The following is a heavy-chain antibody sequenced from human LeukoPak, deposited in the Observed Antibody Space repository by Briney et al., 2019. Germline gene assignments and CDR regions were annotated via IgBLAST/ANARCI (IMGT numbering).Heavy chain of an antibody. CDR3: ARANFLYCSSSTCLFDY. CDR2: INPNDGDT. V-gene: IGHV1-2*02. J-gene: IGHJ4*02. CDR1: GYTFADYY. D-gene: IGHD2-2*01. Sequence: ASVKVSCKASGYTFADYYMHWVRQAPGQGFEGMGWINPNDGDTNYAQKFQGRVTMTRDTSISTAHMEVSRLRSDDTAVYYCARANFLYCSSSTCLFDYWGQGTLVTVSS.